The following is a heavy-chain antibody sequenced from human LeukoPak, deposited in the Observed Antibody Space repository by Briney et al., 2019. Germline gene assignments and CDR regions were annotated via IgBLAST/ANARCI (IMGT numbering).Heavy chain of an antibody. V-gene: IGHV1-2*02. D-gene: IGHD3-10*01. CDR1: GYTFTGYY. CDR2: INPNSGVT. J-gene: IGHJ4*02. Sequence: ASVKVSCKASGYTFTGYYMHWVRQAPGQGLEWMGWINPNSGVTNCAQKFQGRVTMTRDTSISTAYVELSSLRSDDTAVYYCARDENYYGSGSPDHWGQGTLVTVSS. CDR3: ARDENYYGSGSPDH.